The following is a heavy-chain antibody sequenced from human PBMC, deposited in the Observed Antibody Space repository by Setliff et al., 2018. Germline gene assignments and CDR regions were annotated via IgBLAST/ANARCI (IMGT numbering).Heavy chain of an antibody. Sequence: GASVKVSCKASGYTFTSYGISWVRQAPGQGLEWMGYINTYNGDTYYAQKLQVRVTMTTDTSTSTAYMELRSLRSDDTAVYYCARDADYYDTSENPIVDYWGQGTLVTVSS. CDR3: ARDADYYDTSENPIVDY. V-gene: IGHV1-18*01. CDR1: GYTFTSYG. CDR2: INTYNGDT. J-gene: IGHJ4*02. D-gene: IGHD3-22*01.